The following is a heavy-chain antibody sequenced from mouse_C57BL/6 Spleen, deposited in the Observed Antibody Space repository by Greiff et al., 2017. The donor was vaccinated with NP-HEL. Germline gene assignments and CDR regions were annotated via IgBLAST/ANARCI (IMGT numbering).Heavy chain of an antibody. CDR2: IRNKANNHAT. Sequence: EVMLVESGGGLVQPGGSMKLSCAASGFTFSDAWMDWVRQSPEKGLEWVAEIRNKANNHATYYAESVKGRFTISRDDSKSSVYLQMNSLRAEDTGIYYCTRDYGSLNWAFDVWGTGTTVTVSS. D-gene: IGHD1-1*01. CDR1: GFTFSDAW. CDR3: TRDYGSLNWAFDV. V-gene: IGHV6-6*01. J-gene: IGHJ1*03.